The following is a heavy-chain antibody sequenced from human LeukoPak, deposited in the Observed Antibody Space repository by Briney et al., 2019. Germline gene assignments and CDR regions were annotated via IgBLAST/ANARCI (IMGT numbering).Heavy chain of an antibody. V-gene: IGHV3-48*01. CDR1: GFTFSSYA. J-gene: IGHJ3*02. D-gene: IGHD4-17*01. Sequence: GGSLRLSCAASGFTFSSYAMHWVRQAPGKGLEWVSYISSSSSTIYYADSVKGRFTISRDNAKNSLYLQMDSLRAEDTAVYYCARDGNYGDYPYAFDIWGQGTMVSVSS. CDR3: ARDGNYGDYPYAFDI. CDR2: ISSSSSTI.